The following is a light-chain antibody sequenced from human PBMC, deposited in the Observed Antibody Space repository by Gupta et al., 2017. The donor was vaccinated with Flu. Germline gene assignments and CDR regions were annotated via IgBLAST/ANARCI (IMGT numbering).Light chain of an antibody. V-gene: IGLV2-11*01. CDR1: SSDVGAYNY. CDR2: DVN. J-gene: IGLJ3*02. CDR3: CSMTNTYTRV. Sequence: QSALTQPRSVSGSPGQSVTISCTGTSSDVGAYNYVSWYQQHPGKGPKLIIYDVNRRPAGVPGRFSGSKAGNTASLTVSGLQAEDEADYYCCSMTNTYTRVFGGGTKLTVL.